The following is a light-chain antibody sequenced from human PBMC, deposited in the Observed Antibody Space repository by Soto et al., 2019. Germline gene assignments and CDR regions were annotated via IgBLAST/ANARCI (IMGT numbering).Light chain of an antibody. CDR3: QQYGSSPDT. CDR2: GAS. J-gene: IGKJ1*01. V-gene: IGKV3-20*01. CDR1: QSVSSSC. Sequence: EIVLTQSPGTLSLSPGERATLSCRASQSVSSSCLAWYQQKPGQAPRLLIYGASSRATGIPDRFSGSGSGTDFTLTISRLEPEDFAVYYCQQYGSSPDTFGQGPKVDIK.